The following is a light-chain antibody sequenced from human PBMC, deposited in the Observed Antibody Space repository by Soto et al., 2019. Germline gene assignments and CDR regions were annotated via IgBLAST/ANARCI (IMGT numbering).Light chain of an antibody. CDR3: SSHAGRGTVV. CDR1: SSDDGKYNL. Sequence: QSALTQPASVSGSPGQSITVSCTGTSSDDGKYNLVSWYQQHPGKAPKLMIYEATKRPSGVSNRFSGSKSANTASLTISGLQAEDEADYYCSSHAGRGTVVFGGGTKVTVL. V-gene: IGLV2-23*01. J-gene: IGLJ2*01. CDR2: EAT.